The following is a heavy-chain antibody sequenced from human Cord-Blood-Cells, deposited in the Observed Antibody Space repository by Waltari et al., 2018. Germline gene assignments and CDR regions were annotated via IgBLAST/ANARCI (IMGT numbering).Heavy chain of an antibody. J-gene: IGHJ4*02. CDR2: IYSGGST. V-gene: IGHV3-53*01. Sequence: EVQLVESGGGLIQPGGSLRLSCVASAFTASSNYMSWVRQAPGKGLEWVSVIYSGGSTYYADSVKGRFTISRDNSKNTLYLQMNSLRAEDTAVYYCARVESGGDYDYWGQGTLVTVSS. D-gene: IGHD4-17*01. CDR1: AFTASSNY. CDR3: ARVESGGDYDY.